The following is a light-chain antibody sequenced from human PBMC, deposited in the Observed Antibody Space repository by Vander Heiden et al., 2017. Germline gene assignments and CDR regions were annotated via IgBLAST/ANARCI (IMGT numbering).Light chain of an antibody. V-gene: IGKV2-28*01. CDR2: LGS. Sequence: VLTQSPLFLPVTPGESASISCRSSQSLLYRDGNNYLDWYLQKPWQSPQLLIYLGSTRASGVPERFTGSGSGTDFALKITRVEAEDVGIYYCMQPLQTPRTFGQGTKVEI. J-gene: IGKJ1*01. CDR3: MQPLQTPRT. CDR1: QSLLYRDGNNY.